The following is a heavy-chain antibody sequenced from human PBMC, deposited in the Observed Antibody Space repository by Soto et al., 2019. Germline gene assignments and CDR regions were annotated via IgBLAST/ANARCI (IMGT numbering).Heavy chain of an antibody. CDR1: GFTFSSYA. Sequence: GGSLRLSCAASGFTFSSYAMSWVRQAPGKGLEWASAISGSGGSTYYADSVKGRFTISRDNSKNTLYLQMNSLRAEDTAVYYCAKGFGVRGVITAGDAFDIWGQGTMVTVSS. J-gene: IGHJ3*02. CDR2: ISGSGGST. D-gene: IGHD3-10*01. CDR3: AKGFGVRGVITAGDAFDI. V-gene: IGHV3-23*01.